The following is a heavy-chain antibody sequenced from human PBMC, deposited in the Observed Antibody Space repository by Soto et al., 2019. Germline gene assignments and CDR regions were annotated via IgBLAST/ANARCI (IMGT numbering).Heavy chain of an antibody. Sequence: QVQLQESGPGLVKPSGTLSLTCDVSGGSISSSNWWTWVRQPPGRGLEWIGEIYPNGSTNYNPSLKIRVSISVDKSKNQFSLRLRSVTAADTALYYCARNCWNDVTGTVCGLDVWGQGTTVTVS. D-gene: IGHD1-1*01. V-gene: IGHV4-4*02. CDR1: GGSISSSNW. CDR2: IYPNGST. J-gene: IGHJ6*02. CDR3: ARNCWNDVTGTVCGLDV.